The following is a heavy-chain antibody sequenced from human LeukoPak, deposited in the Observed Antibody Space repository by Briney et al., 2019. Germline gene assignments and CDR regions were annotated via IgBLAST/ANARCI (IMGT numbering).Heavy chain of an antibody. CDR2: IYPSGST. D-gene: IGHD5-18*01. Sequence: PSETLSLTCSVSGGPISSYFWRWIRQPAGKGLEWIGRIYPSGSTNYNPSLKSRVTMSLDTSKSQFSLKLSPVIAADTAVYYCARLGYTYGYAFDAWGQGTLVTVSS. J-gene: IGHJ4*02. CDR3: ARLGYTYGYAFDA. V-gene: IGHV4-4*07. CDR1: GGPISSYF.